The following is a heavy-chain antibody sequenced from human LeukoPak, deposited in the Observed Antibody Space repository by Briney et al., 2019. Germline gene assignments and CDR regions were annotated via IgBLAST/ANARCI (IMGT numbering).Heavy chain of an antibody. CDR2: ISAYSGKT. CDR3: ARDRSGMSYYNY. CDR1: GYTFTSYG. D-gene: IGHD1-26*01. Sequence: ASVKVSCKASGYTFTSYGTSWVRQAPGQGLEWMGWISAYSGKTNYAQRLQGRVTMTTDTSTSTAYMELRSLRSGDTAVYYCARDRSGMSYYNYWGQGILVTVSS. J-gene: IGHJ4*02. V-gene: IGHV1-18*01.